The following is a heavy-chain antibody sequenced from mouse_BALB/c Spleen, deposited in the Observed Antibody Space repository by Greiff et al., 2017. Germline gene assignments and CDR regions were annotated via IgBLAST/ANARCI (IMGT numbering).Heavy chain of an antibody. V-gene: IGHV1-87*01. D-gene: IGHD1-2*01. CDR2: IYPGNSDT. Sequence: SGTVLARPGASVKMSCKASGYTFTSYWMHWVKQRPGQGLEWIGAIYPGNSDTSYNQKFKGKATFTADTSSNTAYMQLSSLTSEDSAVYYCAIRLGDYWGQGTTLTVSS. CDR1: GYTFTSYW. CDR3: AIRLGDY. J-gene: IGHJ2*01.